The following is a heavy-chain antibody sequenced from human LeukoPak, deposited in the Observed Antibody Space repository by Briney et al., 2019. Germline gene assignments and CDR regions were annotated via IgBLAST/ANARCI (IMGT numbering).Heavy chain of an antibody. Sequence: GGSLRLSCAASGFTFSSYGMHWVRQAPGKGLEWVAVISYDGSNKYYADSVKGRFAISRDNSKNTLYLQMNSLRAEDTAVYYCAREYCSSTSCYPNFDYWGQGTLVTVSS. CDR2: ISYDGSNK. CDR1: GFTFSSYG. J-gene: IGHJ4*02. V-gene: IGHV3-30*03. D-gene: IGHD2-2*01. CDR3: AREYCSSTSCYPNFDY.